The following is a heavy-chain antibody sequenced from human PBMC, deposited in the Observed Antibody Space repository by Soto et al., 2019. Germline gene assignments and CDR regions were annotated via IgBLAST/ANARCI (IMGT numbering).Heavy chain of an antibody. CDR1: GGSISSRGYY. J-gene: IGHJ3*02. D-gene: IGHD3-3*01. CDR3: ARHSITIFGVDASDI. V-gene: IGHV4-31*03. CDR2: IYYSGST. Sequence: TLSLTCTVSGGSISSRGYYWSWIRQHPGKGLEWIGYIYYSGSTYYNPSLKSRVTISVDTSKNQFSLKLSSVTAADTAVYYCARHSITIFGVDASDIWCQGLMVTVSS.